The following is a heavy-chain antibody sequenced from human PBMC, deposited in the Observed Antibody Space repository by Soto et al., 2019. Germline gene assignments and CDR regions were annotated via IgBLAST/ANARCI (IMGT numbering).Heavy chain of an antibody. CDR1: GGSISSYY. V-gene: IGHV4-59*01. CDR3: ARAGGEFYDILTGYVGYYGMDV. D-gene: IGHD3-9*01. Sequence: SETLSLTCTVSGGSISSYYWSWIRQPPGKGLEWIGYIYYSGSTNYNPSLKSRVTISVDTSKNQFSLKLSSVTAADTAVYYCARAGGEFYDILTGYVGYYGMDVWGQGTTVTVSS. J-gene: IGHJ6*02. CDR2: IYYSGST.